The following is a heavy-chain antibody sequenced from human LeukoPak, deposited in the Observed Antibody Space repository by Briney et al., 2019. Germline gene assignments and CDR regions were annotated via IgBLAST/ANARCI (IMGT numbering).Heavy chain of an antibody. CDR3: ARDPLPLGYCSGGSRPLDY. CDR2: INPSGGST. D-gene: IGHD2-15*01. CDR1: GYTFTSYY. V-gene: IGHV1-46*01. J-gene: IGHJ4*02. Sequence: ASVKVSCKASGYTFTSYYMHWVRQAPGQGLEWMGIINPSGGSTSYAQKFQGRVTMTRDMSTSTVYMELSSLRSEDTAVYYCARDPLPLGYCSGGSRPLDYWGQGTLVTVSS.